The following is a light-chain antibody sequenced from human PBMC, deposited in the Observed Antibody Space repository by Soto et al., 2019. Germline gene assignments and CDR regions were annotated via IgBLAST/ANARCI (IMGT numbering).Light chain of an antibody. Sequence: EIVISNSPGTLSESPGERATLSCRASQSVSSNLAWYQQKPGQAPRLLIYGASTRATGIPARFSGRGSGTEFTLTISSLQSEDFAAYYCQQYYDWPPVTFGGGGKVDI. J-gene: IGKJ4*01. CDR1: QSVSSN. CDR3: QQYYDWPPVT. CDR2: GAS. V-gene: IGKV3-15*01.